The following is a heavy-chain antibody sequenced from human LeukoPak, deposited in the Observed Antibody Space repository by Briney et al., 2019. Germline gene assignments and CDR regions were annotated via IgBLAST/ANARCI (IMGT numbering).Heavy chain of an antibody. CDR2: IYHSGST. V-gene: IGHV4-38-2*02. CDR3: ARGEGWFDP. CDR1: GYSISSGYY. J-gene: IGHJ5*02. Sequence: SETLSLTCTVSGYSISSGYYWGWTRQPPGKGLEWIGSIYHSGSTYYNPSLKSRVTISVDTSKNQFSLKLSSVTAADTAVYYCARGEGWFDPWGQGTLVTVSS.